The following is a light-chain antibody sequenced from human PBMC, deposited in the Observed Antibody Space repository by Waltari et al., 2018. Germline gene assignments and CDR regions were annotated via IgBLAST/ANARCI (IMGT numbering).Light chain of an antibody. J-gene: IGLJ3*02. CDR2: SND. Sequence: QSVMSQPPSVSGTPGQGVTISCSGTRSNIGSNPVYWYQPFPGTAPKVLIFSNDQRPSGVPARISGSKSGTSASLAISGLRSEDEADYYCAAYDDALSDWVFGEGTKVAVL. V-gene: IGLV1-47*02. CDR1: RSNIGSNP. CDR3: AAYDDALSDWV.